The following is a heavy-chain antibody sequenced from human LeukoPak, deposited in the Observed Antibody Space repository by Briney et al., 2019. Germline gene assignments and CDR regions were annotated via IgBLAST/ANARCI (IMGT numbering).Heavy chain of an antibody. J-gene: IGHJ4*02. CDR1: GFTFSSYA. V-gene: IGHV3-23*01. CDR3: AEALAVPAATAADY. D-gene: IGHD2-2*01. CDR2: ISRSGGST. Sequence: PGGSLRLSCAASGFTFSSYAMSWVRQAPGKGLEWVSAISRSGGSTYYADSVKGRFTISRDNSKNTLYLQMNSLRAEDTAVYYCAEALAVPAATAADYWGQGTLVTVSS.